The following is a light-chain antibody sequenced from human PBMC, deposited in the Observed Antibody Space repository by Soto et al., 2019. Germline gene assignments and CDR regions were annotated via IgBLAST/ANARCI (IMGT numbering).Light chain of an antibody. V-gene: IGLV2-8*01. CDR2: EVS. J-gene: IGLJ1*01. Sequence: QSALAQPPCASGSPGQSVTISCTGTSSDVGGYNYVSWYQQHPGKAPKLMIYEVSKRPSGVPDRFSGSKSGNTASLTVSGLQADDEADYYCSSYTGSTPYVFGTGTKVTVL. CDR1: SSDVGGYNY. CDR3: SSYTGSTPYV.